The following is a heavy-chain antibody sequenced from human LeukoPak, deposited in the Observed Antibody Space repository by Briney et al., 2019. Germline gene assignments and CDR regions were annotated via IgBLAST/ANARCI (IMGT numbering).Heavy chain of an antibody. Sequence: GGSLRLSCAASGFIFSDYWMKWVRQVRGKGLEWVANINEDGSAQDYVDSVRGRFSISRDNAKNSLYLQMNSLRVEDTAIYYCATRESSMARSHWGQGTLVTVSS. CDR1: GFIFSDYW. D-gene: IGHD3-10*01. J-gene: IGHJ4*02. CDR3: ATRESSMARSH. V-gene: IGHV3-7*01. CDR2: INEDGSAQ.